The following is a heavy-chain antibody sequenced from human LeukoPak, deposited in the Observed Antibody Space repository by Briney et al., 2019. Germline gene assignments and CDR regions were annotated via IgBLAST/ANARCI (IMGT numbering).Heavy chain of an antibody. CDR2: INHSGST. V-gene: IGHV4-34*01. J-gene: IGHJ6*02. Sequence: SETLSLTCAVYGGSFSGYYWSWIRQPPGKGLEWIGEINHSGSTNYNPSLKSRVTISVDTSKNQFSLKLSSVTAADTAVYYCARRKEYGYGRYYYYYYGMDVWGQGTTVTVSS. CDR1: GGSFSGYY. CDR3: ARRKEYGYGRYYYYYYGMDV. D-gene: IGHD5-18*01.